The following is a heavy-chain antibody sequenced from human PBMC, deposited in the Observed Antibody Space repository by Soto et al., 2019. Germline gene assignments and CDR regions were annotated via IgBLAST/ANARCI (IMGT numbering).Heavy chain of an antibody. Sequence: QVQLVESGGGVVQPGRSLRLSCAASGFTFSSYGMHWVRQAPGKGLEWVAVISYDGSNKYYADSVKGRFTISRDNSKNTLYLQMNSLRAEDTAVYYCAKGLLWFGELLKKGDAFDIWGQGTMVTVSS. V-gene: IGHV3-30*18. CDR1: GFTFSSYG. CDR2: ISYDGSNK. J-gene: IGHJ3*02. D-gene: IGHD3-10*01. CDR3: AKGLLWFGELLKKGDAFDI.